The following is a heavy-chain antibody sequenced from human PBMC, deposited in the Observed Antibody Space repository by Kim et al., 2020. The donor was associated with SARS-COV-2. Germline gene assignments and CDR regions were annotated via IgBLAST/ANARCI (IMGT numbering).Heavy chain of an antibody. Sequence: NAQKFQGRVTMTRDTSISTAYMELSRLRSDDTAVYYCARDRGSSGWYRYWGQGTLVTVSP. J-gene: IGHJ4*02. CDR3: ARDRGSSGWYRY. D-gene: IGHD6-19*01. V-gene: IGHV1-2*02.